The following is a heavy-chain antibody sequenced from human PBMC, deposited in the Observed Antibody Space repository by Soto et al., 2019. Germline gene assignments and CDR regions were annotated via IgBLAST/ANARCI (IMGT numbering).Heavy chain of an antibody. D-gene: IGHD4-17*01. J-gene: IGHJ4*02. CDR3: ARATTVTDY. CDR1: GFIFSDHY. CDR2: TRNKANSHTT. V-gene: IGHV3-72*01. Sequence: EVQLVESGGGLVQPGGSLSLSCAASGFIFSDHYMDWVRQAPGKGLEWVGRTRNKANSHTTEYAASVKGRFTISRDDSKNSLYLQMNSLKIEDTAVYYCARATTVTDYWGQGTLVTVSS.